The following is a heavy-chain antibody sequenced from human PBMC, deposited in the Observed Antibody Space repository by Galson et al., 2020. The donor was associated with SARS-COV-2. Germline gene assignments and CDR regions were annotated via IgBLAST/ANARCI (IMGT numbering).Heavy chain of an antibody. CDR2: ISSSSSTI. J-gene: IGHJ4*02. CDR1: GFTFSSYS. CDR3: ARDLTPYYDFWSGYWEEGLFDY. V-gene: IGHV3-48*04. D-gene: IGHD3-3*01. Sequence: GESLKISCAASGFTFSSYSMNWVRQAPGKGLEWVSYISSSSSTIYYADSVKGRFIISRDNAKNSLYLQMNSLRAEDTAVYYCARDLTPYYDFWSGYWEEGLFDYWGQGTLVTVSS.